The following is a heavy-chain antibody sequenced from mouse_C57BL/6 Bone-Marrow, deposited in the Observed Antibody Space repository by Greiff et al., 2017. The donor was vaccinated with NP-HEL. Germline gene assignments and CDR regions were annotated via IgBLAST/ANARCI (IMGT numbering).Heavy chain of an antibody. J-gene: IGHJ1*03. D-gene: IGHD1-1*01. V-gene: IGHV5-16*01. CDR2: INYDGSST. CDR1: GFTFSDYY. CDR3: ARDRYYGSSSHWYFDV. Sequence: DVKLVESEGGLVQPGSSMKLSCTASGFTFSDYYMAWVRQVPEKGLEWVANINYDGSSTYYLDSLKSRFIISRDNAKNILYLQMSSLKSEDTATYYCARDRYYGSSSHWYFDVWGTGTTVTVSS.